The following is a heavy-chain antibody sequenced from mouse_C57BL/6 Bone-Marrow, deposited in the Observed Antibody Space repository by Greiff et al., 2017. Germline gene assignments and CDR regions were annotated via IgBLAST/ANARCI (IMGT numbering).Heavy chain of an antibody. J-gene: IGHJ1*03. D-gene: IGHD1-1*01. V-gene: IGHV5-9*01. Sequence: EVQLVESGGGLVKPGGSLKLSCAASGFTFSSYTMSWVRQTPEKRLQLVAAISGGGGNTYYPDSVKGRFTISRDNDKNILYLQMSSLRSEDTALYYCSRQVTTVLATKYFDVWGTGTTVTVSS. CDR3: SRQVTTVLATKYFDV. CDR1: GFTFSSYT. CDR2: ISGGGGNT.